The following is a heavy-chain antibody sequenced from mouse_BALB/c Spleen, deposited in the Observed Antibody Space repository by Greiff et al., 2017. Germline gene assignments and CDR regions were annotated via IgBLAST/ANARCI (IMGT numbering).Heavy chain of an antibody. CDR1: GFTFSSYA. Sequence: EVKLVESGGGLVKPGGSLKLSCAASGFTFSSYAMSWVRQTPEKRLEWVATISSGGSYTYYPDSVKGRFTISRDNAKNTLYLQMSSLRSEDTAMYYCARRALDPPSMDYWGQGTSVTVSS. CDR2: ISSGGSYT. V-gene: IGHV5-9-3*01. D-gene: IGHD3-1*01. CDR3: ARRALDPPSMDY. J-gene: IGHJ4*01.